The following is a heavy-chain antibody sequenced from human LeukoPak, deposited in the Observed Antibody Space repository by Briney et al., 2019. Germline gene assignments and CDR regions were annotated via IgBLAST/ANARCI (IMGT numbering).Heavy chain of an antibody. J-gene: IGHJ4*02. D-gene: IGHD3-3*01. Sequence: SETLSHTCAVSGGSISSGGYSWSWIRQPPGKGLEWIGYIYHSGSTYYNPSLKSRVTISVDRSKNQFSLKLSSVTAADTAVYYCARGAHDFWSGYYSRRGFDYWGQGTLVTVSS. CDR1: GGSISSGGYS. CDR2: IYHSGST. CDR3: ARGAHDFWSGYYSRRGFDY. V-gene: IGHV4-30-2*01.